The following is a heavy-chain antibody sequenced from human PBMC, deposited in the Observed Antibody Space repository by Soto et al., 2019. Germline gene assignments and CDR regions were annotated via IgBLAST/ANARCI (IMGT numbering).Heavy chain of an antibody. CDR1: GYTFTGYY. V-gene: IGHV1-18*04. Sequence: GASVTVSCKASGYTFTGYYMHWVRQAPGQGLEWMGWISAYNGNTNYAQKLQGRVTMTTDTSTSTAYMELRSLRSDDTAVYYCARASLITMVRGVNYYFDYWGQGTLVTVSS. CDR2: ISAYNGNT. D-gene: IGHD3-10*01. CDR3: ARASLITMVRGVNYYFDY. J-gene: IGHJ4*02.